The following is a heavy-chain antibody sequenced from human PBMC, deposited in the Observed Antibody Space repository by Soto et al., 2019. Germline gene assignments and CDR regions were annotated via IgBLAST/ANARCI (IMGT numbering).Heavy chain of an antibody. V-gene: IGHV4-59*08. CDR1: GGSISSYY. J-gene: IGHJ5*02. D-gene: IGHD6-13*01. CDR2: IHYSGST. Sequence: QVQLQESGPGLVKPSETLSLTCTVSGGSISSYYWSWIRQSPGKGLEWIGYIHYSGSTHYNPSLKSRVTIPVDTPKTQFALKMSAVTAPDTAVYYCARSRIEPAGTLYHWGQGTLVTVSS. CDR3: ARSRIEPAGTLYH.